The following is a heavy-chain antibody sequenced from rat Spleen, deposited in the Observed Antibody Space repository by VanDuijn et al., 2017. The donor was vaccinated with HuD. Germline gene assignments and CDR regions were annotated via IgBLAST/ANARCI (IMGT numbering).Heavy chain of an antibody. V-gene: IGHV2-32*01. CDR3: VRHDYYFDY. J-gene: IGHJ2*01. CDR1: GFSLTRNH. D-gene: IGHD1-6*01. Sequence: QVQLKESGPGLVQPSQTLSLTCTVSGFSLTRNHVHWVRQPPGKGLEWMGIMWNDGDTSYNSTLKSRLSISRDTSKNQVFLKMNSLQIDDTGTYYCVRHDYYFDYWGQGVMVTVSS. CDR2: MWNDGDT.